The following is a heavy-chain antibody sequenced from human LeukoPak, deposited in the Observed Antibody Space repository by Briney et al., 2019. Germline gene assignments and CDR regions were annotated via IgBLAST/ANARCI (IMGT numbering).Heavy chain of an antibody. CDR1: GFTFSDYA. V-gene: IGHV3-23*01. Sequence: GGSLRLSCVASGFTFSDYAMNWVRQAPGKGPEWVSGISASGTGTYYADSVKGRFTISRDNPKNTLYLQMNSLRAEDTAVYFCAKRGVVIRVILVGFHKEAYYFDSWGQGALVTVSS. J-gene: IGHJ4*02. D-gene: IGHD3-22*01. CDR2: ISASGTGT. CDR3: AKRGVVIRVILVGFHKEAYYFDS.